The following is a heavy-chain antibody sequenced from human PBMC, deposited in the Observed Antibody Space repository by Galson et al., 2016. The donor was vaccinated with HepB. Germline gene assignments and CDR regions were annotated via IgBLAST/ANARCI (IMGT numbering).Heavy chain of an antibody. J-gene: IGHJ4*02. V-gene: IGHV3-30*03. Sequence: SLRLSCAASGFTFRSYAMHWVRQAPGRGLEWVAGMSFDGSNQYFADSVKARFTMSRDNSKNTMYLQMNSLRTEDTAVYYCARDLSGRASLHFDYWGQGTLVTASS. D-gene: IGHD2-15*01. CDR1: GFTFRSYA. CDR2: MSFDGSNQ. CDR3: ARDLSGRASLHFDY.